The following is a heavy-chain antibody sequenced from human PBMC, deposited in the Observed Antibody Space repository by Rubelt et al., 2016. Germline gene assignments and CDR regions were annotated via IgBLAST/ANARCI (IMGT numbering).Heavy chain of an antibody. CDR3: ARRSYDTFSYYYGIDV. D-gene: IGHD3-16*01. J-gene: IGHJ6*02. V-gene: IGHV2-70*01. CDR1: GFSLSTRGLS. Sequence: QVTLRESGPALVKPTETLTLTCTFSGFSLSTRGLSVAWIRQPPGQALEWLAHIDSDDKKYYNTSLKTRLTISKDTSKNQVALTVSNMDPVDTATYYCARRSYDTFSYYYGIDVWGQGTTVAVSS. CDR2: IDSDDKK.